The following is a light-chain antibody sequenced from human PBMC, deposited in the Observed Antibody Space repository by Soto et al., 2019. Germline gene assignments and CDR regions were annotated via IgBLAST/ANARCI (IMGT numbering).Light chain of an antibody. CDR2: DAS. CDR3: QQYNTYST. Sequence: DLQMTQSPSTLSASVGDRVTITCRASQSISRWLAWYQQKPGKAPNALIYDASTLRSGVPSRFSVVGSGTEFTLTLSSLQPDGFATDDCQQYNTYSTFGQGTRLEIK. V-gene: IGKV1-5*01. J-gene: IGKJ5*01. CDR1: QSISRW.